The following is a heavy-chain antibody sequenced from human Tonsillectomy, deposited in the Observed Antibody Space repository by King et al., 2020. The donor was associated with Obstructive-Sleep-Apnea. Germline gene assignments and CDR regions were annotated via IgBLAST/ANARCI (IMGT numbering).Heavy chain of an antibody. CDR1: GYTFTSFG. CDR3: ARASIAEDGTGWIDP. V-gene: IGHV1-18*01. J-gene: IGHJ5*02. Sequence: QVQLVESGAEVKKPGASVKVSCKASGYTFTSFGINWVRQAPGQGLEWMGWISGYNGNTNYAQHLQGRVTMTTDTSTSTAYMDLRSLGLADTAVYSCARASIAEDGTGWIDPWGQGTLVTVSS. CDR2: ISGYNGNT. D-gene: IGHD6-19*01.